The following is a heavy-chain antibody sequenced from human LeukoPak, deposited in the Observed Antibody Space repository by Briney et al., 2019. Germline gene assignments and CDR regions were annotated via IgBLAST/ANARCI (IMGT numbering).Heavy chain of an antibody. V-gene: IGHV3-23*01. Sequence: PGGSLRLSCTVSGFTLSSYEMSWIRQAPGKGLEWVSSIEYSGGSAYYADSVKGRFTISRDDSKNTLYLQLSSLRAEDTAVYYCASAWHLGIVVVMLDYWGQGTLVTVSS. CDR2: IEYSGGSA. D-gene: IGHD3-22*01. J-gene: IGHJ4*02. CDR1: GFTLSSYE. CDR3: ASAWHLGIVVVMLDY.